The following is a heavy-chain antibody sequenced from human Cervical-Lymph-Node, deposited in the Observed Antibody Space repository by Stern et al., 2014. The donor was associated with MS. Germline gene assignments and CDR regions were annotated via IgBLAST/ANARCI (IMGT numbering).Heavy chain of an antibody. CDR3: ARTSGSSFYYFGMDV. V-gene: IGHV4-59*01. CDR2: IYYSGST. D-gene: IGHD1-26*01. Sequence: VQLVESGPGLLKPSETLSLTCTVSGDSFSGYYWSWIRQPPGKGLEWIGYIYYSGSTNYNPSLKSRVTISLDTSRNQFSLNLNSVTAADTGVYYCARTSGSSFYYFGMDVWGQGTTVSVSS. CDR1: GDSFSGYY. J-gene: IGHJ6*02.